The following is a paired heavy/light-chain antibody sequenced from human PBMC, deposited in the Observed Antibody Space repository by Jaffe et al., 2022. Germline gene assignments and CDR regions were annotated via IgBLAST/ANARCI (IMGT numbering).Light chain of an antibody. Sequence: QTVVTQEPSLTVSPGGTVTLTCASSTGAVTSGYYPNWFQQKPGQAPRALIYSTSNKHSWTPARFSGSLLGGKAALTLSGVQPEDEAEYYCLLYYGGAVVFGGGTKLTVL. CDR2: STS. V-gene: IGLV7-43*01. J-gene: IGLJ2*01. CDR3: LLYYGGAVV. CDR1: TGAVTSGYY.
Heavy chain of an antibody. V-gene: IGHV3-30*02. CDR1: GFTFSSYG. CDR2: IRYDGSNK. D-gene: IGHD1-26*01. CDR3: AKAGTRILHSQVHPDFDY. J-gene: IGHJ4*02. Sequence: QVQLVESGGGVVQPGGSLRLSCAASGFTFSSYGMHWVRQAPGKGLEWVAFIRYDGSNKYYADSVKGRFTISRDNSKNTLYLQMNSLRAEDTAVYYCAKAGTRILHSQVHPDFDYWGQGTLVTVSS.